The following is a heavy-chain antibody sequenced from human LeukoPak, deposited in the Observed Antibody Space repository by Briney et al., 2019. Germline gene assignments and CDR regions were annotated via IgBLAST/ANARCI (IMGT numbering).Heavy chain of an antibody. Sequence: PGGSLRLSCAASGFTFSSYGMYRVRQAPGKGLEWVAVISYDGSNKYYADSVKGRFTISRDNSKNTLYLQMNSLRAEDTAVYYCAKILPDTVTADYWGQGTLVIVSS. V-gene: IGHV3-30*18. D-gene: IGHD4-11*01. J-gene: IGHJ4*02. CDR3: AKILPDTVTADY. CDR2: ISYDGSNK. CDR1: GFTFSSYG.